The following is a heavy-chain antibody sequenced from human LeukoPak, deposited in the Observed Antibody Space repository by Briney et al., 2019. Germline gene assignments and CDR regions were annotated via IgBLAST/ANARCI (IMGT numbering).Heavy chain of an antibody. J-gene: IGHJ4*02. Sequence: ASVKVSCKTSGYTFSGYYIHWVRQAPGQGLEWMGWINPNSGGTNYAQKFQGRVTMTRDTSISTAYMELSRLRSDDTAVYYCARGGWYSSGWYDYWGQGTLVTVSS. D-gene: IGHD6-19*01. CDR2: INPNSGGT. CDR1: GYTFSGYY. V-gene: IGHV1-2*02. CDR3: ARGGWYSSGWYDY.